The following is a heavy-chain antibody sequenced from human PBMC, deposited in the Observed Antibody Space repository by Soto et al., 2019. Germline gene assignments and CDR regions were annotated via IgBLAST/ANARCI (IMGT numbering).Heavy chain of an antibody. D-gene: IGHD2-2*01. Sequence: SETLSLTCTVSGGSISSGGYYWSWIRQHPGKGLEWIGYIYYSGSTYYNPSLKSRVTISVDTSKNQSSLKLSSVTAADTAVYYCARTIVVVPAAMHWFDPWGQGTLVTVSS. V-gene: IGHV4-31*03. CDR2: IYYSGST. CDR1: GGSISSGGYY. CDR3: ARTIVVVPAAMHWFDP. J-gene: IGHJ5*02.